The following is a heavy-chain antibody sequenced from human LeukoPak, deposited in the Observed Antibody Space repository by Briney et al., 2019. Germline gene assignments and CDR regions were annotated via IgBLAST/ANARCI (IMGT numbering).Heavy chain of an antibody. D-gene: IGHD3-10*01. Sequence: PGRSLRLSCAASGFTFSSYAMHWVRQAPGKGLEWVAVISYDGSNKYYADSVKGRFTISRDNSKNTLYLQMNSLRAEDTAVYYCAREGGEFDAFDIWGQGTMATVSS. V-gene: IGHV3-30-3*01. CDR3: AREGGEFDAFDI. J-gene: IGHJ3*02. CDR1: GFTFSSYA. CDR2: ISYDGSNK.